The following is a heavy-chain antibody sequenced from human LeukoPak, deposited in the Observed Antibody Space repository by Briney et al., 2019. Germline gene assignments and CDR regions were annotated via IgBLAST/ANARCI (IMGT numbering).Heavy chain of an antibody. D-gene: IGHD2-15*01. CDR1: GFIFSNYA. CDR2: ISGSGGST. Sequence: GGSLRLSCAASGFIFSNYAMSWVRELPGKGLEWGSAISGSGGSTFYADSVQGRFTTSRDNSKNTLYLQLKSLRVEDTALYYCARDKIVVVVSTTLPDIWGQGTMVTVSS. J-gene: IGHJ3*02. CDR3: ARDKIVVVVSTTLPDI. V-gene: IGHV3-23*01.